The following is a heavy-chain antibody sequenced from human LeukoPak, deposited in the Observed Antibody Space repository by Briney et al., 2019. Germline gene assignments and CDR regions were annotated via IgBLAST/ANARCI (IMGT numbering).Heavy chain of an antibody. CDR2: ISYSGST. CDR3: AKEGAESFPDAFDI. J-gene: IGHJ3*02. CDR1: GGSISPYY. V-gene: IGHV4-59*01. D-gene: IGHD3-10*01. Sequence: SETLSLTCTVSGGSISPYYWSWLRQPPGKGLEWIGYISYSGSTKNNPPLQSRVTISVDTSKNQFSLKLTSVTAADTAVYYCAKEGAESFPDAFDIWGQGTVITVSS.